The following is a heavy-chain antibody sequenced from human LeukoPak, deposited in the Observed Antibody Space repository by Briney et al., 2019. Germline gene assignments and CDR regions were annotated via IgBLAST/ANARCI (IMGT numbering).Heavy chain of an antibody. Sequence: VASVKVSFKASGYTFTIYYMHWVRQAPGQGLEWMGIINPSGGSTSYAQKFQGRVTMTRDTSTSTVYMELSSLRSEDTAVYYCARAEGHGSGSYQVRFDPWGQGTLVTVSS. J-gene: IGHJ5*02. V-gene: IGHV1-46*01. D-gene: IGHD3-10*01. CDR2: INPSGGST. CDR1: GYTFTIYY. CDR3: ARAEGHGSGSYQVRFDP.